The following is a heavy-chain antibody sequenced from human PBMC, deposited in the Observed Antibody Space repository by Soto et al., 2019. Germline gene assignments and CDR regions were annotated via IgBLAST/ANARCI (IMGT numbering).Heavy chain of an antibody. D-gene: IGHD2-2*01. Sequence: GGSLRLSCAASGFTFSSYAMSWVRQAPGKGLEWVSAISGSGGSTYYADSVKGRFTIPRDNSKNTRYLQMKSLRAEDTAVYYCAKRYQKDIVVVPAAMRYYYYYMDVWGKGTTVTVSS. V-gene: IGHV3-23*01. CDR1: GFTFSSYA. J-gene: IGHJ6*03. CDR3: AKRYQKDIVVVPAAMRYYYYYMDV. CDR2: ISGSGGST.